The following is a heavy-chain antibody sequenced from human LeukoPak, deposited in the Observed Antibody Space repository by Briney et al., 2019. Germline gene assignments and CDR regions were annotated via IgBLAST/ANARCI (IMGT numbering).Heavy chain of an antibody. D-gene: IGHD2-2*01. Sequence: ASVKVSCKASGYTFTSYGISWVRQAPGQGLEWMGWMNPNIGNTGYAQKFQGRVTITRNTSISTAYMELSSLRSEDTAVYYCARGRCVGSTSCYYFDYWGQGTLVTVSS. CDR2: MNPNIGNT. CDR1: GYTFTSYG. V-gene: IGHV1-8*03. CDR3: ARGRCVGSTSCYYFDY. J-gene: IGHJ4*02.